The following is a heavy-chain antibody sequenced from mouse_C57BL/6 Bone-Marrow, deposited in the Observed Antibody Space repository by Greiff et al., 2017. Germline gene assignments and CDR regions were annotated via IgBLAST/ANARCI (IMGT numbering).Heavy chain of an antibody. Sequence: QVQLKQPGAELVKPGASVKLSCKASGYTFTSYWMHWVKQRPGRGLEWIGRIDPNSGGTKYNEKFKSKATLTVDKPSSTAYMQLSSLTSEDSAVYYCAREDWDYDGYGGQGTTLTVSS. V-gene: IGHV1-72*01. CDR2: IDPNSGGT. CDR3: AREDWDYDGY. D-gene: IGHD2-4*01. CDR1: GYTFTSYW. J-gene: IGHJ2*01.